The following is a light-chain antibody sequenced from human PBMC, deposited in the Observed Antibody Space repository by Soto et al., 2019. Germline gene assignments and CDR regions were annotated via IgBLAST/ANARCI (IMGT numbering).Light chain of an antibody. V-gene: IGKV2-28*01. Sequence: DIVMTQSPLSLSVTPGEPASISCRSSQSLLHYNGHNSLVDWYLQKPGQSPQLLIYLGSNRASGVPDRFSCSASGTDSTLKISRVEAEDVGVYYCMQALQTPLTFGQGTKLEI. CDR2: LGS. J-gene: IGKJ2*01. CDR3: MQALQTPLT. CDR1: QSLLHYNGHNS.